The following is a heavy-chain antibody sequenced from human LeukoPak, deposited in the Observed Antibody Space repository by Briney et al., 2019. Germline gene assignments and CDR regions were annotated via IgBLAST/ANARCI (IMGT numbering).Heavy chain of an antibody. J-gene: IGHJ4*02. V-gene: IGHV1-46*01. D-gene: IGHD5-18*01. CDR2: INPSGGST. CDR3: AWPTLDTAKVYGYFDY. CDR1: GYAFTSYY. Sequence: GASVKVSCKASGYAFTSYYMHWVRQPPGQGLEWMGIINPSGGSTSYAQKFQGRVTMTRDTSTSTVYMELSSLRSEGTAVYYCAWPTLDTAKVYGYFDYWVQGNVVTVSS.